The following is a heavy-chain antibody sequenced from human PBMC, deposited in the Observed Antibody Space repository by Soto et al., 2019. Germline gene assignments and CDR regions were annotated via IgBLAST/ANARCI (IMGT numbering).Heavy chain of an antibody. J-gene: IGHJ3*02. Sequence: QVQLRESGPGLVKPSGTLSLTCTVSNASISSRKWWTWVRQTPGKGLEWIGEIYHSGSINHNPSLKSRVTMSLDKSKNQFSLKMTSVTAADTAVYYCASKFGELLADAFDIWGQGTVVTVSS. CDR1: NASISSRKW. D-gene: IGHD3-10*01. CDR3: ASKFGELLADAFDI. CDR2: IYHSGSI. V-gene: IGHV4-4*02.